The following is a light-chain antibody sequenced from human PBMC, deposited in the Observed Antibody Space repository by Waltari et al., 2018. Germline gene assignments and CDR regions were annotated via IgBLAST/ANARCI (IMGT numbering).Light chain of an antibody. V-gene: IGKV3-11*01. CDR3: QQRSAWPLT. J-gene: IGKJ1*01. Sequence: EIVLTQSPVTLSLAPGERATLSCWASQSVGSSLAWYQQKPGQAPRLLMYDASNRATGVPARFNGSGSGTDFTLTIISLEPEDFAVYYCQQRSAWPLTFGQGTKVEIK. CDR2: DAS. CDR1: QSVGSS.